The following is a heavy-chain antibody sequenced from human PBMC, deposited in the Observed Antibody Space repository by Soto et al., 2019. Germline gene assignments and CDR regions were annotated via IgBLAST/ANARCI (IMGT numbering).Heavy chain of an antibody. J-gene: IGHJ4*02. V-gene: IGHV3-23*01. CDR2: ISGSGGST. CDR3: AKDPARNGRQLYGDHDFDS. CDR1: GFTFSSYA. D-gene: IGHD4-17*01. Sequence: EVQLLESGGGLVQPGGTLRLSCAASGFTFSSYAMSWLRHAPGKGLEWVSAISGSGGSTYYADSVKSRFTISSDNSKNTRYLQMNNLRAEDTAVYYCAKDPARNGRQLYGDHDFDSWGEGTLVTVS.